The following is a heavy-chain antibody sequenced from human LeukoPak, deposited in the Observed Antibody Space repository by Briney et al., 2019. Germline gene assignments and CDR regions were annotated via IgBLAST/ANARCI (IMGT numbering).Heavy chain of an antibody. V-gene: IGHV3-23*01. CDR3: ARDQRATASTGSYFDY. J-gene: IGHJ4*02. CDR1: GFTFSSYA. Sequence: PGGSLRLSCAASGFTFSSYAMSWVRQAPGKGLEWVSAISGSGGSTYYADSVKGRFTISRDNSKNTLYLQMNSLRAEDTAVYYCARDQRATASTGSYFDYWGQGTLVTVSS. CDR2: ISGSGGST. D-gene: IGHD1-1*01.